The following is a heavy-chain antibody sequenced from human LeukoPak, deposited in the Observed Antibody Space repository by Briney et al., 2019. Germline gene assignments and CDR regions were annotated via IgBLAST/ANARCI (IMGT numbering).Heavy chain of an antibody. J-gene: IGHJ4*02. CDR1: GFTFRNYA. CDR3: ARDLGIAARPVFDQ. CDR2: FSASTKDT. Sequence: PGGSLRLSCAASGFTFRNYAMNWVRQAPGRGLEWVSSFSASTKDTYYADSVKGRFTISRDDSKNTLYQQMDSLRAEDTAVYYCARDLGIAARPVFDQWGQGTLVTVSS. D-gene: IGHD6-6*01. V-gene: IGHV3-23*01.